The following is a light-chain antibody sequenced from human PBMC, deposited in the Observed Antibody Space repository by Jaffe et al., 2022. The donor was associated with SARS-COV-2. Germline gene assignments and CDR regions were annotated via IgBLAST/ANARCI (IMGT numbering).Light chain of an antibody. CDR3: AVWDDSLNGPV. J-gene: IGLJ3*02. V-gene: IGLV1-36*01. CDR2: YDD. Sequence: QSVLTQPPSVSEAPRQRVTISCSGSSSNIGNNAVGWYQQLPGKAPKLLIYYDDLLPSGVSDRFSGSKSGTSASLAISGLQSEDEGDYYCAVWDDSLNGPVFGGGTKLTVL. CDR1: SSNIGNNA.